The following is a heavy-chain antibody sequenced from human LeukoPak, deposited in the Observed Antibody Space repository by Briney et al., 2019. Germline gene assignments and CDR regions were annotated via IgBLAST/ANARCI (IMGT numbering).Heavy chain of an antibody. J-gene: IGHJ6*03. V-gene: IGHV4-34*01. Sequence: PSETLSLTCAVYGGAFSGYYWSWIRQPPGKGLEWIGEINHSGSTNYNPSLKSRGTISVDTSKNQFSLKLSSVTAADTAVYYCAGSGYRRGRPTSTYMDVWGKGTTVTVSS. CDR2: INHSGST. D-gene: IGHD6-25*01. CDR3: AGSGYRRGRPTSTYMDV. CDR1: GGAFSGYY.